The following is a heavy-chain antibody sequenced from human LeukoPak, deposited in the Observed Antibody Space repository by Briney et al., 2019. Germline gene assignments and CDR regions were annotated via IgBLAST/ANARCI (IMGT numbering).Heavy chain of an antibody. CDR1: GYTFTSYG. V-gene: IGHV1-18*01. Sequence: ASVKVSCKASGYTFTSYGISWVRQAPGQGLEWMGWISAYNGNTNYAQKPQGRVTMTTDTSTSTAYMELRSLRSDDTAVYYCARVRLATVTTGWFDPWGQGTLVTVSS. CDR3: ARVRLATVTTGWFDP. D-gene: IGHD4-17*01. CDR2: ISAYNGNT. J-gene: IGHJ5*02.